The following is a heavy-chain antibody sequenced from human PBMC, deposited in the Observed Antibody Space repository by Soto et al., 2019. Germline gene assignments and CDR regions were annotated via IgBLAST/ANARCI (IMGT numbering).Heavy chain of an antibody. CDR1: GFTFDDYA. V-gene: IGHV3-9*01. CDR2: ISWNSGSI. CDR3: PKDISGSGWYDHGMDV. Sequence: GWSLRLSCAASGFTFDDYAMHWVRQAPGKGLEWVSGISWNSGSIGYADSVKGRFTISRDNAKNSLYLQMNSLRAEDKALYYCPKDISGSGWYDHGMDVWGQGTTVTVS. J-gene: IGHJ6*02. D-gene: IGHD3-10*01.